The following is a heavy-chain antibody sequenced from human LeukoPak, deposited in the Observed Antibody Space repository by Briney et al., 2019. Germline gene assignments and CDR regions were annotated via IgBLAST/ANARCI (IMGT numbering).Heavy chain of an antibody. CDR1: GGSISSYY. D-gene: IGHD2-2*01. J-gene: IGHJ3*02. CDR3: AREGFVVVPAAASDAFDI. Sequence: SETLSLTCTVSGGSISSYYWSWIRQPPGKGLEWIGYIYYSGSTNYNPSLKSRVTISVDTSKSQFSLKLSSVTAADTAVYYCAREGFVVVPAAASDAFDIWGQGTMVTVSS. V-gene: IGHV4-59*01. CDR2: IYYSGST.